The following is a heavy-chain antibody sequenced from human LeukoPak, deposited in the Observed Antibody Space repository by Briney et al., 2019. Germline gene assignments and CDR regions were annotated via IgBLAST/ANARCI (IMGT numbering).Heavy chain of an antibody. Sequence: GGSLRLSCTASGFSFSGRYMDWVRQAPGKGLEWVGRSRDRANGYTPEYAASVRGRFTISRDDSETSMYLQMNSLKTEDSAVYYCTRGGTSSVAYYYHMDVWGQGTTVTVSS. CDR3: TRGGTSSVAYYYHMDV. CDR1: GFSFSGRY. J-gene: IGHJ6*02. CDR2: SRDRANGYTP. V-gene: IGHV3-72*01. D-gene: IGHD1-26*01.